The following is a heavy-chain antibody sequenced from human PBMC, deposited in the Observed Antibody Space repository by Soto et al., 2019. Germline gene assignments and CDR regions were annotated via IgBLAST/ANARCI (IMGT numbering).Heavy chain of an antibody. D-gene: IGHD5-18*01. J-gene: IGHJ5*02. CDR1: GFNFYSCG. CDR2: ISYDGSDK. V-gene: IGHV3-30*18. Sequence: PGGSLRLSCAASGFNFYSCGMHWVRQAPGKGLEWMAVISYDGSDKYYADSVRGRFTISRDNSKNTVYLQMNSLRGEDTAVYSCPKVSRGYNYSPADNNWFDAWGERSLVTFSS. CDR3: PKVSRGYNYSPADNNWFDA.